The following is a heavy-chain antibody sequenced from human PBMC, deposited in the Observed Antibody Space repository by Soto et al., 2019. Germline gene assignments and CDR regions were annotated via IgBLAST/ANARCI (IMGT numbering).Heavy chain of an antibody. J-gene: IGHJ6*02. CDR3: ARGGSDYEGSGYYQGHV. V-gene: IGHV1-69*12. Sequence: QVQLVQSGAEVKKPGSSVKVSCKSSGGTFSNYGFSWVRQSPGQGLECMGVIVPIFGAEHPQKFQGRVTITAEESTNTVCMELRGLRSEATAVYYWARGGSDYEGSGYYQGHVWGQGTTVTVSS. D-gene: IGHD3-22*01. CDR2: IVPIFGA. CDR1: GGTFSNYG.